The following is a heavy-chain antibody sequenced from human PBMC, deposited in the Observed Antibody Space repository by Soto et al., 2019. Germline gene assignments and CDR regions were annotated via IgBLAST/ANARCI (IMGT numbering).Heavy chain of an antibody. V-gene: IGHV3-9*01. CDR2: IGWNSGSI. CDR3: AKGGGVGGASPADY. Sequence: EVQLVESGGGLVQPGRSLRLSCAASGFTFDDYAMHWVRQAPGKGLEWVSGIGWNSGSIGYADSVKGRFTTSRDNAKNSLYLQMNSLRGEDTALYYCAKGGGVGGASPADYWGQGTLVTVSS. CDR1: GFTFDDYA. D-gene: IGHD3-10*01. J-gene: IGHJ4*02.